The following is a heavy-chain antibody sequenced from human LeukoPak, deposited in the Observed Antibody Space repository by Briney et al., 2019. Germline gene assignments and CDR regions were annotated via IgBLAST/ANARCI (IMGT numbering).Heavy chain of an antibody. D-gene: IGHD2-15*01. J-gene: IGHJ4*02. CDR2: ISAYNGNT. V-gene: IGHV1-18*01. Sequence: GASVKVSCKASGYTFTSYGISWVRQAPGQGLEWMGWISAYNGNTNYAQKLQGRVTMTTDISTSTAYMELRSLRSDDTAVYYCATSLEGYCSGGSCPSGNYWGQGTLVTVSS. CDR3: ATSLEGYCSGGSCPSGNY. CDR1: GYTFTSYG.